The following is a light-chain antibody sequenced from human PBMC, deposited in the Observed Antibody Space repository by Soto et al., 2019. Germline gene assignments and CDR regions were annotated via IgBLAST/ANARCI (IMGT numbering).Light chain of an antibody. V-gene: IGKV3-20*01. CDR1: QTISNDY. CDR2: GTS. J-gene: IGKJ2*01. Sequence: EIVLTQSPGTLSLSPGERATFSCRASQTISNDYLAWYQQRPGLAPRLLIHGTSNRATGIPDRFSGSGSGTDFTLTISALEPEDSAVYYCQRYGSSPLYAFGQGTKVEIK. CDR3: QRYGSSPLYA.